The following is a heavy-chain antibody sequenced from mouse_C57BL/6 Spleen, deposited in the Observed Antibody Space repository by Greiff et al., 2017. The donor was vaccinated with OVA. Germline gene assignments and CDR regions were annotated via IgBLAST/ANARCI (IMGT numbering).Heavy chain of an antibody. CDR3: AREGYSNPFAY. V-gene: IGHV1-78*01. D-gene: IGHD2-5*01. J-gene: IGHJ3*01. CDR1: GSTFTDHT. CDR2: IYPRDGST. Sequence: VQLQASDAELVKPGASVKISCKVSGSTFTDHTIHWMKQRPEQGLEWIGYIYPRDGSTKYNEKFKGKATLTADKSSSTAYMQLNSLKSEDAAVYVCAREGYSNPFAYWGQGTLVTVSA.